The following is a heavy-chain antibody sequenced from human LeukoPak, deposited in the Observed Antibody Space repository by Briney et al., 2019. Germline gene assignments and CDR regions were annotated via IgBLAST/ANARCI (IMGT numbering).Heavy chain of an antibody. CDR2: SSSNGGST. J-gene: IGHJ4*02. D-gene: IGHD6-19*01. CDR1: GFTFSTLP. V-gene: IGHV3-64D*06. Sequence: GGSLRLSCSASGFTFSTLPMHWVRQAPGRGLEYVSGSSSNGGSTYYADSAKGRFIISRDNSKNTLYLQMSSLRPEDTAVYYCVNQISGWVYWGQGTLVTVSS. CDR3: VNQISGWVY.